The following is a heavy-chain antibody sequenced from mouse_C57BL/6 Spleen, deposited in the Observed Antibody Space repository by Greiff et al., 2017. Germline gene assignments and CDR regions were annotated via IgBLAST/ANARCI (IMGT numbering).Heavy chain of an antibody. CDR2: INPSNGGT. CDR1: GYTFTSYW. Sequence: QVQLQQPGTELVKPGASVKLSCKASGYTFTSYWMHWVKQRPGQGLEWIGNINPSNGGTNYDEKFKSKATLTVDKSSSTAYMQLSSLTSEDCAVYYCARWGYYGSWDYYYFDYWGRGTTLTVSS. D-gene: IGHD1-1*01. V-gene: IGHV1-53*01. J-gene: IGHJ2*01. CDR3: ARWGYYGSWDYYYFDY.